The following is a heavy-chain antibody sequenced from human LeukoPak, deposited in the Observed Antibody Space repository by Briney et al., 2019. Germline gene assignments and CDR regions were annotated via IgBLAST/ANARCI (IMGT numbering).Heavy chain of an antibody. Sequence: WASVKVSCKASGYIFTAYYMHWVRQAPGQGLEWMGWINPNNGGTNYAQKFQGRVTMTRDTSISTAYMELRRLRSDDTAVYYCARDPGRYFDYWGQGTLVTVSS. CDR1: GYIFTAYY. V-gene: IGHV1-2*02. CDR2: INPNNGGT. J-gene: IGHJ4*02. CDR3: ARDPGRYFDY.